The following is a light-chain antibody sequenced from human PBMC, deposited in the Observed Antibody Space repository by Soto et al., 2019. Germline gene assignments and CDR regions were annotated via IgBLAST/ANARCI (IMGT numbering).Light chain of an antibody. V-gene: IGKV3-15*01. Sequence: EIVLTQSPATLSLSPGERATLSCGASQSVSSSYLAWYQKKPGQAPRLLIYSAATRATGIPARFSGSGSGTEFTLTISSLQSEDFGVYYCQQYTKRWTFGQGTKVEIK. CDR3: QQYTKRWT. J-gene: IGKJ1*01. CDR1: QSVSSSY. CDR2: SAA.